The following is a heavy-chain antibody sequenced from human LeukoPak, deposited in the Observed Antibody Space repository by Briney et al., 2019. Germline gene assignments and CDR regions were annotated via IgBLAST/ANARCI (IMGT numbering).Heavy chain of an antibody. CDR3: ARGPVVAAQKSLVAFDI. V-gene: IGHV3-21*01. Sequence: GGSLRLSCAASGFTFSSYSMNWVRQAPGKGLEWVSSISSSSSYIYYADSVKGRFTISRDNAKNSLYLQMNSLRAEDTAVYYCARGPVVAAQKSLVAFDIWGQGTMVTVSS. CDR2: ISSSSSYI. CDR1: GFTFSSYS. J-gene: IGHJ3*02. D-gene: IGHD2-15*01.